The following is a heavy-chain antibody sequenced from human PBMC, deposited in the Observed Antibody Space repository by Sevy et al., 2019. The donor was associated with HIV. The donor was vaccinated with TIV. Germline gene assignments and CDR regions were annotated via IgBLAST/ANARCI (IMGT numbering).Heavy chain of an antibody. J-gene: IGHJ4*02. CDR3: ARESQDTSGSFDY. D-gene: IGHD3-22*01. V-gene: IGHV4-31*03. CDR1: GDSISSGGYY. Sequence: TLSLTCTVSGDSISSGGYYWTWIRQHPGKGLEWIGYIYYSGNTYYNPSLKSRVTISVDTSNNQFSLKLSSVTAADTAVYYCARESQDTSGSFDYWGQGTLVTVSS. CDR2: IYYSGNT.